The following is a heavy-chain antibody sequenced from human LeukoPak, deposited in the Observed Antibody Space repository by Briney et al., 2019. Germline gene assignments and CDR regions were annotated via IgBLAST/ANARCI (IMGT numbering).Heavy chain of an antibody. CDR1: GFTSSSYG. CDR3: AKHSSSWSYYYYYMDV. Sequence: GGSLRLSCAASGFTSSSYGMHWVRQAPGKGLEWVAVIWYDGSNKYYADSVKGRFTISRDNSKNMLYLQMNSLRAEDTAVYYCAKHSSSWSYYYYYMDVWSKGTTVTVSS. D-gene: IGHD6-13*01. V-gene: IGHV3-33*06. J-gene: IGHJ6*03. CDR2: IWYDGSNK.